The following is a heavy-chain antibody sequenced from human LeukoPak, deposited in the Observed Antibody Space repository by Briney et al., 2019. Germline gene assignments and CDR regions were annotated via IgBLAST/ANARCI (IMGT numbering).Heavy chain of an antibody. CDR2: IIPNLGTT. CDR3: ATTNDGGGYQWGDFFDF. J-gene: IGHJ4*02. Sequence: ASVKVTCKASGGTSNSHPFCWVRPPPAPGLEWMGRIIPNLGTTNRAENFQDRVTSTAYKSTNTAYMELTSLTSDDTAVYYCATTNDGGGYQWGDFFDFWGQRALVTVSS. CDR1: GGTSNSHP. D-gene: IGHD3-22*01. V-gene: IGHV1-69*08.